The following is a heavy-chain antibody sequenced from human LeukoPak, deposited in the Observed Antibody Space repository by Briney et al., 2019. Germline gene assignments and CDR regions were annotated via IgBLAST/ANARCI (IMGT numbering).Heavy chain of an antibody. CDR2: INPNSGGT. CDR3: ARTLTIFGVVKTTHYYYYMDV. CDR1: GYTFTGYY. J-gene: IGHJ6*03. Sequence: GASVKVSCKASGYTFTGYYMHWVRQAPGQGLEWMRWINPNSGGTNYAQKFQGRVTMTRDTSISTAYMELSRLRSDDTAVYYCARTLTIFGVVKTTHYYYYMDVWGRGTTVTVSS. V-gene: IGHV1-2*02. D-gene: IGHD3-3*01.